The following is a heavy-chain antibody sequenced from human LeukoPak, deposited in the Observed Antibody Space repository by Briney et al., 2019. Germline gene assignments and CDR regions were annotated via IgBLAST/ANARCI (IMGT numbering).Heavy chain of an antibody. D-gene: IGHD3-10*01. CDR3: AREKGLDYYGSGSYYRDAFDI. J-gene: IGHJ3*02. V-gene: IGHV3-30*04. CDR1: GFTFSSYA. CDR2: ISYDGSTK. Sequence: GGSLRLSCAASGFTFSSYAIHWVRQAPGKGLEWVAVISYDGSTKYNADSVKGRFTISRDNSKNTLYLQMNSLRAEDTAVYYCAREKGLDYYGSGSYYRDAFDIWGQGTMVTVSS.